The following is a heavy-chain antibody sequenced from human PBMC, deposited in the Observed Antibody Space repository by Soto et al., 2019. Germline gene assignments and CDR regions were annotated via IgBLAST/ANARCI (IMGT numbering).Heavy chain of an antibody. CDR2: IIPIFGTA. Sequence: GASVKVSCKASGGTLSTYAISWVRQAPGQGLEWMGGIIPIFGTANYAQMFQGRVTITADKSTGTAYMELSSLTSADTAVYYCAREPQDGSGSYFDSWGQGTLVTVSS. D-gene: IGHD3-10*01. CDR1: GGTLSTYA. J-gene: IGHJ4*02. V-gene: IGHV1-69*06. CDR3: AREPQDGSGSYFDS.